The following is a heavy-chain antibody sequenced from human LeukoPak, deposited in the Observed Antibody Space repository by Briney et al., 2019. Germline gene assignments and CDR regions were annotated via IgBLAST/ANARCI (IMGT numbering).Heavy chain of an antibody. CDR1: GVSFDDYY. CDR3: TRMTAGHDY. V-gene: IGHV4-34*01. D-gene: IGHD2-21*02. CDR2: INHSGYT. J-gene: IGHJ4*02. Sequence: NSSETLSLTCAVSGVSFDDYYWSWVRQTPGKGLEWIGEINHSGYTNDSPSLKSRVTLSIDTSRKQFSLNLGSVTVADTGIYYCTRMTAGHDYWGQGTLVTVSS.